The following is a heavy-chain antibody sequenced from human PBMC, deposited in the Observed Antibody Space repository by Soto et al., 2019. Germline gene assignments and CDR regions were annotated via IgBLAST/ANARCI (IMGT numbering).Heavy chain of an antibody. D-gene: IGHD2-15*01. J-gene: IGHJ3*02. CDR3: AGPWGPRYCSGGSCRASDAFDI. CDR2: IYPGDSDT. V-gene: IGHV5-51*01. Sequence: PGESLKISGKGSGYSFTSYWIGWVRQMPGKGLEWMGIIYPGDSDTRYSPSFQGQVTISADKSISTAYLQWSSLKASDTAMYYCAGPWGPRYCSGGSCRASDAFDIWGQGTMVTVSS. CDR1: GYSFTSYW.